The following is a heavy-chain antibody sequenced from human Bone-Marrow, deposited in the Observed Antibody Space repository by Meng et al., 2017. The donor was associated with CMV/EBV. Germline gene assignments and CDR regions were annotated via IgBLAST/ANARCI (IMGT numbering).Heavy chain of an antibody. V-gene: IGHV3-23*01. CDR3: AKDPPYYDSSGLQ. Sequence: CAASGFTFSSYAMSWVRQAPGKGLEWVSAISGSGGSTYYADSVKGRFTISRDNSKNTLYLQMNSLRAEDTAVYYCAKDPPYYDSSGLQWGQGTLVTVSS. CDR2: ISGSGGST. CDR1: GFTFSSYA. D-gene: IGHD3-22*01. J-gene: IGHJ4*02.